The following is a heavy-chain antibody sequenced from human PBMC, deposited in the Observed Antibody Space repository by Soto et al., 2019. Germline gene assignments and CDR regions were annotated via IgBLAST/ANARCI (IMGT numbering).Heavy chain of an antibody. Sequence: SVKVSCKASGGTFSSYAISWVRQAPGQGLEWMGGIIPIFGTANYAQKFQGRVTITADESTSTAYMEMSSLRSEDTAVYYCARAIPPLRYFDWLLSRESWFDPWGQGTLVTVSS. D-gene: IGHD3-9*01. V-gene: IGHV1-69*13. CDR3: ARAIPPLRYFDWLLSRESWFDP. CDR1: GGTFSSYA. J-gene: IGHJ5*02. CDR2: IIPIFGTA.